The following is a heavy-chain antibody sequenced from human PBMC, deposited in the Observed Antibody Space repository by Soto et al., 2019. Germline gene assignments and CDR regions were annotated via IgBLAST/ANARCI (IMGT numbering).Heavy chain of an antibody. V-gene: IGHV3-23*01. CDR3: AKGIIAVAVGGDYFDY. CDR2: ISGSGGST. Sequence: GGSLRLSCAASGFTFSSYAMSWVRQAPGKGLEWVSAISGSGGSTYYADSVKGRFTISGDNSKNTLYLQMNSLRAEDTAVYYCAKGIIAVAVGGDYFDYWGQGTLVTVSS. J-gene: IGHJ4*02. D-gene: IGHD6-19*01. CDR1: GFTFSSYA.